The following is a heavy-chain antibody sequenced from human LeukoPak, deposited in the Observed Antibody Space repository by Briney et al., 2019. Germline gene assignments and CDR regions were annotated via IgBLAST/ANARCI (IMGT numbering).Heavy chain of an antibody. D-gene: IGHD2-8*02. CDR1: GLTFSRYW. CDR2: INQDGSEA. V-gene: IGHV3-7*03. Sequence: GGSLRLSCAASGLTFSRYWLTWVRQAPGKGLEWVANINQDGSEANYVDSVKGRFTISRDNAKNSLHLQMNSLRDEDTAVYYCVSRGCTGDACFAASFHCFDHWGQGTLVTVSS. J-gene: IGHJ4*02. CDR3: VSRGCTGDACFAASFHCFDH.